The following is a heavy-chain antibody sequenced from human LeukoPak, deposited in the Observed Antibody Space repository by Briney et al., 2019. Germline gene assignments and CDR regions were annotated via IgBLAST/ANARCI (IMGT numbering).Heavy chain of an antibody. J-gene: IGHJ4*02. V-gene: IGHV3-9*01. D-gene: IGHD3-22*01. CDR3: AKDKTPYYDSSGYPDY. CDR1: GFTFDDYA. CDR2: ISWNSGSI. Sequence: GGSLRLSCAASGFTFDDYAMHWVRQAPGKGLKWVSGISWNSGSIGYADSVKGRFTISRDNAKNSLYLQMNSLRAEDTALYYCAKDKTPYYDSSGYPDYWGQGTLVTVSS.